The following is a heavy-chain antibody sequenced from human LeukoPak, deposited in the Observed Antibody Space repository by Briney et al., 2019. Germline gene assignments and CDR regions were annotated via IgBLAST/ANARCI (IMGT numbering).Heavy chain of an antibody. Sequence: ASVKVSCKASGYTFISYNINWLRQATGQGLEWMGWVNPRSGDAGYLQKFQGRLTITRDSSIDTAYMDLSGLNSEDTAVYYCARGVPLRYCTYGVCYPPYYFDYWGQGTLVTASS. D-gene: IGHD2-8*01. CDR1: GYTFISYN. V-gene: IGHV1-8*01. J-gene: IGHJ4*02. CDR2: VNPRSGDA. CDR3: ARGVPLRYCTYGVCYPPYYFDY.